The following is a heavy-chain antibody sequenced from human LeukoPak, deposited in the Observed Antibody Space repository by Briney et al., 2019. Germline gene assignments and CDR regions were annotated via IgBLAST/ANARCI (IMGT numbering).Heavy chain of an antibody. CDR2: IYSGGSK. CDR3: AKDRALRFLEWLLGSAFDI. V-gene: IGHV3-66*02. J-gene: IGHJ3*02. D-gene: IGHD3-3*01. CDR1: GFTFSSNY. Sequence: GGSLRLSCAASGFTFSSNYMSWVRQAPGKGLEGVSVIYSGGSKYYADSVKGRFTISRDSSKNTLYLQMNSLRAEDTAVYYCAKDRALRFLEWLLGSAFDIWGQGTMVTVSS.